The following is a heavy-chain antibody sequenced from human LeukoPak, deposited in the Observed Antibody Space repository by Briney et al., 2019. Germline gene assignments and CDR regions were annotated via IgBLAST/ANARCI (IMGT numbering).Heavy chain of an antibody. D-gene: IGHD5-24*01. CDR2: ISSSGSTI. CDR1: GFTFSDYD. CDR3: ARGDPEMATTFDY. V-gene: IGHV3-11*01. Sequence: GGSLRLSCAASGFTFSDYDMSSIRQAPGKGLGWVSYISSSGSTIYYAASVKGRFTIYRDNAKNSLYLQMNSLRAEDTAVYYCARGDPEMATTFDYWGQGTLVTVSS. J-gene: IGHJ4*02.